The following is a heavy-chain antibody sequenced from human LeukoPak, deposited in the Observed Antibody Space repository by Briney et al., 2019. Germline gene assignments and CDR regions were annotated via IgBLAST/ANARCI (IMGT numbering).Heavy chain of an antibody. Sequence: SETLSLTCTVSGGSISSYYWSWIRQPPGKGLEWIGYIYYSGSTYYNPSLKSRVTISVDTSKNQFSLKLSSVTAADTAVYYCARDGYGSGYNNWFDPWGQGTLVTVSS. J-gene: IGHJ5*02. CDR3: ARDGYGSGYNNWFDP. CDR1: GGSISSYY. CDR2: IYYSGST. D-gene: IGHD3-10*01. V-gene: IGHV4-59*06.